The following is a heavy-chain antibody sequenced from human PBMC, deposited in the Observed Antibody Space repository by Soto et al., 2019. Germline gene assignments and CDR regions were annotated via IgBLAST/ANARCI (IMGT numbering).Heavy chain of an antibody. J-gene: IGHJ4*02. D-gene: IGHD6-19*01. CDR3: ARHTRLAYNDY. CDR2: IYYSGST. CDR1: GGAISSSSYY. Sequence: QLQLQESGPGLVKPSETLSLTCTVSGGAISSSSYYWGWIRQPPGKGLEWIGSIYYSGSTYYNPYLKSRVTISVDTSKNQFSLKLSSVTAADTAVYYCARHTRLAYNDYWGQGTLVTVSS. V-gene: IGHV4-39*01.